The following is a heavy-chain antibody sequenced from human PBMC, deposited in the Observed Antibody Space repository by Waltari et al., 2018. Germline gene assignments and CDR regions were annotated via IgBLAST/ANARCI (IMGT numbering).Heavy chain of an antibody. V-gene: IGHV3-30*18. CDR2: ISYDGSNK. D-gene: IGHD2-21*01. CDR1: GFTFSSYG. Sequence: QVQLVESVGGVVQPGRSLRLSCAASGFTFSSYGMHWVRQAPGKGLEWVAVISYDGSNKYYADSVKGRFTISRDNSKNTLYLQMNSLRAEDTAVYYCAKIGYCGGDCYSTNDAFDIWGQGTMVTVSS. J-gene: IGHJ3*02. CDR3: AKIGYCGGDCYSTNDAFDI.